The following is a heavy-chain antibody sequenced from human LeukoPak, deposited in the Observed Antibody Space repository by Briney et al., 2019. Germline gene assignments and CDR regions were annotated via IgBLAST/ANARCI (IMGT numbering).Heavy chain of an antibody. Sequence: GGSLRLSCAASGFTFSSYGMHWVRQAPGKGLEWVAVIWYDGSNKYYADSVKGRFTISRDNSKNTLYLQMNSLRAEDTAVYYCARDLLFLSGGYVFDYWGQGTLVTVSS. V-gene: IGHV3-33*01. D-gene: IGHD1-26*01. J-gene: IGHJ4*02. CDR2: IWYDGSNK. CDR3: ARDLLFLSGGYVFDY. CDR1: GFTFSSYG.